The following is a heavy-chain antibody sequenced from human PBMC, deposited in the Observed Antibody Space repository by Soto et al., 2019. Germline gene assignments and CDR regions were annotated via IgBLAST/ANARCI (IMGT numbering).Heavy chain of an antibody. CDR1: GYTFTGYY. V-gene: IGHV1-2*04. CDR3: TRGSSYRAARNHDAFDF. Sequence: QVQLVQSGAEVKKPGASVKVSCKASGYTFTGYYMHWVRQAPGQGLEWMGWINPNSGGTNYAQKFQGWVTMTRDESISPAYMGLRRLRSDDTAVYYWTRGSSYRAARNHDAFDFWGQGTMVTVSS. CDR2: INPNSGGT. D-gene: IGHD6-6*01. J-gene: IGHJ3*01.